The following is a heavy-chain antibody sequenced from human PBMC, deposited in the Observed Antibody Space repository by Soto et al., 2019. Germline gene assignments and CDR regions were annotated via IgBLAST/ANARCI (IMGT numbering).Heavy chain of an antibody. CDR2: INHSGST. CDR3: ARGRLVSSFQH. Sequence: QVQLQQWGAGLLKPSETLSLTCAVYGGSFSGYYWSWIRQPPGKGLEWIGEINHSGSTNYNPSLERRVTISVDTSKNNFSLQLSSVTAADTAVYYCARGRLVSSFQHWGQGTLVTVSS. CDR1: GGSFSGYY. V-gene: IGHV4-34*01. D-gene: IGHD3-16*01. J-gene: IGHJ1*01.